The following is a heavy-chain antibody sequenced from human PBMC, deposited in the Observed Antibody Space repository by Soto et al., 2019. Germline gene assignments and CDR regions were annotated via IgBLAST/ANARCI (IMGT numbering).Heavy chain of an antibody. V-gene: IGHV4-59*01. J-gene: IGHJ4*02. D-gene: IGHD2-15*01. CDR1: GDSISSYY. CDR2: IYYSGST. Sequence: PSETLSLTCSASGDSISSYYWSWIRQPPGKGLEWIGYIYYSGSTNYNPSLKSRVTISVDTSKNQFSLRLSSLTAADTAVYYCTSGGGGTRILPHFWGQGTLVTVSS. CDR3: TSGGGGTRILPHF.